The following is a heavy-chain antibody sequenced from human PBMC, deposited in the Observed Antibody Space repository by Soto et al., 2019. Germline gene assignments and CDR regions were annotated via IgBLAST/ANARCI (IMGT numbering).Heavy chain of an antibody. CDR2: IWYDGSNK. CDR3: ARAPDRVITGTTPYFDY. D-gene: IGHD1-7*01. CDR1: GFTFSSYG. Sequence: QVQLVESGGGGVQPGRSLRLSCAASGFTFSSYGMQWVRQAPGKGLEWVAVIWYDGSNKYSADSVKGRFTISRDKSKNTLYLQMNSLRAEDTAVYYCARAPDRVITGTTPYFDYWGQGTLVTVSS. J-gene: IGHJ4*02. V-gene: IGHV3-33*01.